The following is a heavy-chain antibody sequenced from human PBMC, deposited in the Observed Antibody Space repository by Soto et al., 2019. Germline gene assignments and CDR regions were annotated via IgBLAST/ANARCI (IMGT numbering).Heavy chain of an antibody. CDR2: ISSSSSYI. CDR3: ARDLTAVESSGWKYYFGY. CDR1: GFTFSSYS. Sequence: GGSLRLSCAASGFTFSSYSMNWVRQAPGKGLEWVSSISSSSSYIYYADSVKGRFTISRDNAKNSLYLQMNSLRAEDTAVYYCARDLTAVESSGWKYYFGYWGQGTLVTVSS. D-gene: IGHD6-19*01. V-gene: IGHV3-21*01. J-gene: IGHJ4*02.